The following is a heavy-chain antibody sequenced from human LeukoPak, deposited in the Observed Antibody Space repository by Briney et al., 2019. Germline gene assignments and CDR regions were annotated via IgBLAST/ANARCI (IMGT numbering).Heavy chain of an antibody. CDR1: GFTFSSYS. J-gene: IGHJ4*02. CDR2: ISSSSSYI. CDR3: ARGDSSSWFMVPTDY. Sequence: GGSLRLSCAASGFTFSSYSMNWVGQAPGKGLEWVSSISSSSSYIYYADSVKGRFTISRDNAKSSLYLQMNSLRAEDTAVYYCARGDSSSWFMVPTDYWGQGTLVTVSS. D-gene: IGHD6-13*01. V-gene: IGHV3-21*01.